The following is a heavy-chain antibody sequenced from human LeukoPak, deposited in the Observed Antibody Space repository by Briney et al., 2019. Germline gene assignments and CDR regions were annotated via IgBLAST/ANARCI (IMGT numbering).Heavy chain of an antibody. J-gene: IGHJ4*02. CDR3: ARRPVDY. CDR2: INPRDNNA. V-gene: IGHV1-46*01. Sequence: GASVKVSCKTSGYTFTNFYIHWVRQAPGQGLEWMGKINPRDNNARYAQKFQGRVTMTRDTSISTAYMELSRLRSDDTAVYYCARRPVDYWGQGTLVTVSS. CDR1: GYTFTNFY.